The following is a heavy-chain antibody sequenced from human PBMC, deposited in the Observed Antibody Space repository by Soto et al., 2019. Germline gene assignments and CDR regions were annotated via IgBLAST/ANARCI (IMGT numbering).Heavy chain of an antibody. J-gene: IGHJ6*02. V-gene: IGHV1-69*12. CDR1: GGTFSSYA. CDR3: ASHGITGTWVYYYGMDV. CDR2: IIPIFGTA. Sequence: QVQRVHSGAEVKKPGSSVEVSCKASGGTFSSYAISWVRQAPGQGLEWMGGIIPIFGTANYAQKFQGRVTITADESTSTAYMELSSLRSEDTAVYYCASHGITGTWVYYYGMDVWGQGTTVTVSS. D-gene: IGHD1-7*01.